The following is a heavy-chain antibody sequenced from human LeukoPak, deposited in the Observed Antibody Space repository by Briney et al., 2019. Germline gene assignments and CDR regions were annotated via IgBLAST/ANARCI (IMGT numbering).Heavy chain of an antibody. D-gene: IGHD3-10*01. CDR1: GYSISSGYY. CDR2: IYHSGNT. J-gene: IGHJ5*02. Sequence: PSETLSLTCTVSGYSISSGYYWGWIRQPPGKGLEWVGSIYHSGNTYYNPSLKSRVTISVDTSKNQFSLKLSSVTAADTAVYYCARDGVFGTFDPWGQGTLVTVSS. CDR3: ARDGVFGTFDP. V-gene: IGHV4-38-2*02.